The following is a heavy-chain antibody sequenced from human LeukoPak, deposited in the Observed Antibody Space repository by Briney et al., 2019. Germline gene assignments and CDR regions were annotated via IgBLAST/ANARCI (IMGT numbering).Heavy chain of an antibody. CDR1: GGSISSSSCY. CDR2: IYYSGST. J-gene: IGHJ4*02. CDR3: ARIVGTKRSKWFGELSYFDY. D-gene: IGHD3-10*01. Sequence: SETLSLTCTVSGGSISSSSCYWGWIRQPPGKGLEWIGSIYYSGSTYYNPSLKSRVTISVDTSKNQFSLKLSSVTAADTAVYYCARIVGTKRSKWFGELSYFDYWGQGTLVTVSS. V-gene: IGHV4-39*07.